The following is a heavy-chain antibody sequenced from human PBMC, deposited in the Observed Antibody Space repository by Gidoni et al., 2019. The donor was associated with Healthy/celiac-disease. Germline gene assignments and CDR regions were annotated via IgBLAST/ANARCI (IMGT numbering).Heavy chain of an antibody. Sequence: QLQLQESGPGLVKPSETLSLTCTVSGGSISSSSYYWGWIRQPPGKGLEWIGSIYYSGSTYYNPSLKSRVTISVDTSKNQFSLKLSSVTAADTAVYYCARLQRYSSSTYFDYWGQGTLVTVSS. J-gene: IGHJ4*02. CDR3: ARLQRYSSSTYFDY. CDR1: GGSISSSSYY. D-gene: IGHD6-6*01. V-gene: IGHV4-39*01. CDR2: IYYSGST.